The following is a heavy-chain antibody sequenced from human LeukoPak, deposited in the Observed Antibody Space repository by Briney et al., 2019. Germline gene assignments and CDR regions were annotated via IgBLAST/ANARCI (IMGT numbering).Heavy chain of an antibody. D-gene: IGHD3-10*01. V-gene: IGHV1-69*13. CDR1: GGAFSSYT. CDR2: IIPIFGTA. CDR3: ASVWFGPTIHGYFQH. J-gene: IGHJ1*01. Sequence: SVKVSCKASGGAFSSYTISWVRQAPGQGLEWMGGIIPIFGTANYAQRFQGRVTISADESTSTAYMELSSLRSEDTAVYYCASVWFGPTIHGYFQHWGQGTLVTVSS.